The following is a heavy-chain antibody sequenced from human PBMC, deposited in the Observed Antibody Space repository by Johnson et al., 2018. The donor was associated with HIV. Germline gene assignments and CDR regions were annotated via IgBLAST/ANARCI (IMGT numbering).Heavy chain of an antibody. CDR3: ARVAETGDRSGDVFDI. J-gene: IGHJ3*02. D-gene: IGHD7-27*01. CDR1: GFTFSSYA. CDR2: ISYDGSNK. Sequence: QVQLVESGGGVVQPGRSLRLSCAASGFTFSSYAMHWVRQAPGKGLEWVEVISYDGSNKYYADSVKGRFTISRDNSKNTLYLQMGSLRAEDMAVYYCARVAETGDRSGDVFDIWGQGTMVTVSS. V-gene: IGHV3-30*14.